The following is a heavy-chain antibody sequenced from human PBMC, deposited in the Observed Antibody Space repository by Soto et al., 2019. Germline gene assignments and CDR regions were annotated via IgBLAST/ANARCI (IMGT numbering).Heavy chain of an antibody. CDR3: ARDYDLNGMDV. J-gene: IGHJ6*02. V-gene: IGHV3-48*03. Sequence: PGGSLRLSCAASVFTVSSYEMNWVRQAPGKGLEWVSYISSSGSTIYYADSVKGRFTISRDNAKNSLYLQMNSLRAEDTAVYYCARDYDLNGMDVWGQGTTVTVSS. CDR1: VFTVSSYE. CDR2: ISSSGSTI. D-gene: IGHD3-3*01.